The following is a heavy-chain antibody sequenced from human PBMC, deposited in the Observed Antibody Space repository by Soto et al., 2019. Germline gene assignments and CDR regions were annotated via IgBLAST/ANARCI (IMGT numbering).Heavy chain of an antibody. CDR3: AKSRITMVRGEKGHY. V-gene: IGHV3-23*01. CDR2: ISGSGGST. D-gene: IGHD3-10*01. J-gene: IGHJ4*02. CDR1: GFTFSSYA. Sequence: PGGSLRLSCAASGFTFSSYAMSWVRQAPGKGLEWVSAISGSGGSTYYADSVEGRFTISRDNSKNTLYLQMNSLRAEDTAVYYCAKSRITMVRGEKGHYWGQGTLVTVSS.